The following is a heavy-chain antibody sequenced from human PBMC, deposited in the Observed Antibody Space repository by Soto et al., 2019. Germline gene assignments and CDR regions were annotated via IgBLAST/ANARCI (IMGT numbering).Heavy chain of an antibody. CDR2: IWYGGSNK. CDR3: ARERYSSTWTPGGFDP. CDR1: GFTFSSYG. D-gene: IGHD6-13*01. Sequence: TGGSLRLSCAASGFTFSSYGMHWVRQAPGKGLEWVAVIWYGGSNKYYADSVKGRFTISRDNAKNSLYLQMNSLRAEDTAVYYCARERYSSTWTPGGFDPWGQGTLVTVSS. V-gene: IGHV3-33*01. J-gene: IGHJ5*02.